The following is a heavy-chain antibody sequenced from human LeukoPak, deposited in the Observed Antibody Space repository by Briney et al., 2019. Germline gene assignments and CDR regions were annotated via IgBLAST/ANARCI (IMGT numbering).Heavy chain of an antibody. V-gene: IGHV1-69*04. D-gene: IGHD3-9*01. CDR1: GGTFSSYA. CDR3: ARDPPVVTVSGGYGMDV. J-gene: IGHJ6*02. CDR2: IIPILGIA. Sequence: SVKVSCKASGGTFSSYAISWVRQAPGQGLEWMGRIIPILGIANYAQKFQGRVTITADKSTSTAYMELSSLRSEDTAVYYCARDPPVVTVSGGYGMDVWGQGTTVTVSS.